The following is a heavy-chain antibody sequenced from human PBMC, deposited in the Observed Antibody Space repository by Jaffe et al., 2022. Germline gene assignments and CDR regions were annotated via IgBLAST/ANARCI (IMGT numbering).Heavy chain of an antibody. CDR1: GFTVSSNY. D-gene: IGHD4-17*01. V-gene: IGHV3-66*02. J-gene: IGHJ4*02. Sequence: EVQLVESGGGLVQPGGSLRLSCAASGFTVSSNYMSWVRQAPGKGLEWVSVIYSGGSTYYADSVKGRFTISRDNSKNTLYLQMNSLRAEDTAVYYCARDKGDAYGDYVVWGQGTLVTVSS. CDR2: IYSGGST. CDR3: ARDKGDAYGDYVV.